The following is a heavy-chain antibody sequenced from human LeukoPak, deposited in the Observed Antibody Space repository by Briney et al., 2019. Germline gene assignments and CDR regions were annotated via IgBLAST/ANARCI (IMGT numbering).Heavy chain of an antibody. CDR3: LREYWGIDY. D-gene: IGHD2-8*02. Sequence: PGGSLRLSCAVSGFTFSSYEMNWVRQAPGKGLEWVSYISRSGSIIYNADSVKGRFTIYRDNAKNTLYLQMSSLRVEDTSVYYCLREYWGIDYWGQGTQVTVSS. CDR1: GFTFSSYE. V-gene: IGHV3-48*03. J-gene: IGHJ4*02. CDR2: ISRSGSII.